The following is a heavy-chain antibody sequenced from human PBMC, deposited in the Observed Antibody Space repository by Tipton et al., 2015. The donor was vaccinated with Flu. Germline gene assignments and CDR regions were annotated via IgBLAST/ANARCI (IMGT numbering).Heavy chain of an antibody. D-gene: IGHD2-21*01. V-gene: IGHV4-34*01. Sequence: TLSLTCEVYGGPFSGYYWSWIRQSPRKGLEWLGDINHSGSTNYNPSLKGRVTLLMDTSKNQFSLKVTSVTAADTAVYYCARVFGDCPGPPCRSRGARGIDYWGQGSLVTVSS. CDR1: GGPFSGYY. CDR3: ARVFGDCPGPPCRSRGARGIDY. CDR2: INHSGST. J-gene: IGHJ4*02.